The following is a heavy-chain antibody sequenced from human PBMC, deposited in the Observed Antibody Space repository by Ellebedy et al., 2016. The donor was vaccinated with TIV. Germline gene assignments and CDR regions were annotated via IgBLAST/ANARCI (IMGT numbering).Heavy chain of an antibody. Sequence: SETLSLTCTVSGGSISTYYWSWIRQPPGKGLEWIGYIYGSGSTNYNPSLKSRVTISVDTSKNQFPLKLSSVTAADTAVYYCARTGDTAMAYFDYWGQGTLVTVSS. CDR3: ARTGDTAMAYFDY. V-gene: IGHV4-59*12. CDR1: GGSISTYY. CDR2: IYGSGST. D-gene: IGHD5-18*01. J-gene: IGHJ4*02.